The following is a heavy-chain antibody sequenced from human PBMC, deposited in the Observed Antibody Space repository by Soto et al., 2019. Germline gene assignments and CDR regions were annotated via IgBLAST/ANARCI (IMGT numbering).Heavy chain of an antibody. D-gene: IGHD1-26*01. J-gene: IGHJ4*02. CDR1: GFTFSTYG. CDR3: AKGGGSYYRHPRIDH. Sequence: QVQLVESGGGVVQPGRSLRLSCAASGFTFSTYGMHWVRQAPGKGLEWVAVMSYDGSNKYYADSVRGRFTISRDNSKNPLYLQMTSLRVEDTAVYYCAKGGGSYYRHPRIDHWCPGTLLTVSS. CDR2: MSYDGSNK. V-gene: IGHV3-30*18.